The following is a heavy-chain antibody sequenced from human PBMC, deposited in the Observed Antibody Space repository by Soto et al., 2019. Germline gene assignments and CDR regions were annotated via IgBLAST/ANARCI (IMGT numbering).Heavy chain of an antibody. CDR3: AKDTGGNIAVDWFDP. CDR1: GFTFSGYA. Sequence: GGSLRLSCAASGFTFSGYAMSWVRQAPGKGLEWVSAISGSGGSTYYADSVKGRFTISRDNSKNTLYLQMNSLRAEDTAVYYCAKDTGGNIAVDWFDPWGQGTLVTVSS. J-gene: IGHJ5*02. V-gene: IGHV3-23*01. CDR2: ISGSGGST. D-gene: IGHD6-19*01.